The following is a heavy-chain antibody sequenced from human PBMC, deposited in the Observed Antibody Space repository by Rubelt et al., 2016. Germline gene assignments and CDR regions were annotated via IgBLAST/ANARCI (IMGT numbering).Heavy chain of an antibody. J-gene: IGHJ5*02. Sequence: EVQLVESGGGLVQPGGSLRLSCAASGFSFNIYEMNWVRQAPGKGLEWVSYITASGGARYVADAVKGRFTVSRDNAKNLLYLQMNNVTDDDTALYYCVRDEYGVGGDPWGQGTLVTVSS. D-gene: IGHD2/OR15-2a*01. CDR1: GFSFNIYE. CDR3: VRDEYGVGGDP. CDR2: ITASGGAR. V-gene: IGHV3-48*03.